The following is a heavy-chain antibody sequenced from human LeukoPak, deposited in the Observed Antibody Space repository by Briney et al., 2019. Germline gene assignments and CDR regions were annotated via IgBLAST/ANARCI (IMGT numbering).Heavy chain of an antibody. V-gene: IGHV3-7*01. CDR1: EFTFSTYW. D-gene: IGHD2-2*01. CDR3: ARDRVVVVPGALGRRKYYYYMDV. Sequence: GGSLRLSCAASEFTFSTYWMSWVRQAPGKGLEWVANIKQDGSEKYYVDSVKGRFTIPRDDAKNSLYLQMNSLRAEDTAVYYCARDRVVVVPGALGRRKYYYYMDVWGKGTTVTVSS. J-gene: IGHJ6*03. CDR2: IKQDGSEK.